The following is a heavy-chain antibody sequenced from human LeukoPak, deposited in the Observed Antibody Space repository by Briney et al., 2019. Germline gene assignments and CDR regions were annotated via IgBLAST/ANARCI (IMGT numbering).Heavy chain of an antibody. J-gene: IGHJ4*02. CDR3: ARGYDRYAFDY. V-gene: IGHV4-39*07. CDR1: GGSISSSSYY. CDR2: IYYSGST. Sequence: SETLSLTCTVSGGSISSSSYYWGWIRQPPGKGLEWIGSIYYSGSTYYNPSLKSRVTISVDRSKNQFSLKLSSVTAADTAVYYCARGYDRYAFDYWGQGTLVTVSS. D-gene: IGHD5-24*01.